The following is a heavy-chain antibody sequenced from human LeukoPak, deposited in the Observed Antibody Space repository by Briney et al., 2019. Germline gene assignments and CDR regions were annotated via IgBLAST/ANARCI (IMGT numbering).Heavy chain of an antibody. Sequence: PGGSLRLSCAASGFTFSSYSMNWVRQAPGKGLEWGSSISSSSSYIYYADSVKGRFTISRDNAKNSLYLKMNSLRAEDTAVYYCARGSRVLRFLEWIPYYFDYWGQGTLVTVSS. CDR1: GFTFSSYS. CDR2: ISSSSSYI. D-gene: IGHD3-3*01. CDR3: ARGSRVLRFLEWIPYYFDY. J-gene: IGHJ4*02. V-gene: IGHV3-21*01.